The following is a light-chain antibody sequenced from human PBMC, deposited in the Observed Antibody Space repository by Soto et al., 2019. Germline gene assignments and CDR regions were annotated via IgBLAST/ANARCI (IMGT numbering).Light chain of an antibody. CDR2: DAS. CDR1: QSVNSW. V-gene: IGKV1-5*01. Sequence: DIQMTQSPSTLSAFVGDRVTITCRASQSVNSWLAWYQQRPGKAPKLLIYDASTLESGVPSRFSGSGSGTELTLTISSLQPDDFATYYCQQYNSYRTFGQGTKVDI. J-gene: IGKJ1*01. CDR3: QQYNSYRT.